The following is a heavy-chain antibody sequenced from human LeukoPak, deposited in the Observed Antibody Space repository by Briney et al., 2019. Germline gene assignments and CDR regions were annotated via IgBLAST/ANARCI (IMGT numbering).Heavy chain of an antibody. J-gene: IGHJ3*01. CDR1: GYTFTGYY. CDR3: ARTFYDTLDSDAFDF. D-gene: IGHD2/OR15-2a*01. V-gene: IGHV1-2*02. CDR2: INPDSGGT. Sequence: EASVKVSCKASGYTFTGYYMHWVRQAPGQGLEWMGWINPDSGGTNNAQKFQGRVTMTRDTSISTAYMELSRLRSGDTAVYYCARTFYDTLDSDAFDFWGQGTMVIVSS.